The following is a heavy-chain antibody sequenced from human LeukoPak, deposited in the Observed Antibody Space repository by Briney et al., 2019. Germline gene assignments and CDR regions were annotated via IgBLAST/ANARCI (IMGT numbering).Heavy chain of an antibody. Sequence: SVKVSCKASGYTFTGYYIHWVRQAPGQGLEWMGRIIPILGIANYAQKFQGRVTITADKSTSTAYMELSSLRSEDTAVYYCARGRGRSYYYDSSGYFGEDYWGQGTLVTVSS. J-gene: IGHJ4*02. CDR1: GYTFTGYY. CDR2: IIPILGIA. V-gene: IGHV1-69*04. CDR3: ARGRGRSYYYDSSGYFGEDY. D-gene: IGHD3-22*01.